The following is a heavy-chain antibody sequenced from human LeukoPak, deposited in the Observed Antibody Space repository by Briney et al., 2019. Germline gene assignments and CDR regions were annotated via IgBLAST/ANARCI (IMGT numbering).Heavy chain of an antibody. J-gene: IGHJ3*02. CDR2: ISSSGSTI. D-gene: IGHD1-26*01. V-gene: IGHV3-11*01. Sequence: GGSLGLSCVASGFTFSDYYMSWIRQAPGKGLEWVSYISSSGSTIYYADSVKGRFTISRDNAKNSLYLQMNSLRAEDTAVYYCASGLVGYDAFDIWGQGTMVTVSS. CDR1: GFTFSDYY. CDR3: ASGLVGYDAFDI.